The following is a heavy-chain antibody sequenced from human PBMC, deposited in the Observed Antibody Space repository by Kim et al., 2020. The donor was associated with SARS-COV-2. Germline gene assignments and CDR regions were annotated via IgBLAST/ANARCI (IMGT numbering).Heavy chain of an antibody. V-gene: IGHV4-34*01. D-gene: IGHD4-17*01. CDR2: INHSGST. CDR1: GGSFSGYY. J-gene: IGHJ6*02. CDR3: ARGRGGTTVVTLGLGYYYYYGMDV. Sequence: SETLSLTCAVYGGSFSGYYWSWIRQPPGKGLEWIGEINHSGSTNYNPSLKSRVTISVDTSKNQVSLKLSSVTAADTAVYYCARGRGGTTVVTLGLGYYYYYGMDVWGQGPTVTVSS.